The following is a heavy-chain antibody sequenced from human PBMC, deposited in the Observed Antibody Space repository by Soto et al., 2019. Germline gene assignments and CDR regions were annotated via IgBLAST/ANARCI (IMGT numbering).Heavy chain of an antibody. J-gene: IGHJ4*02. D-gene: IGHD1-7*01. CDR1: GFTFSSYA. CDR3: AKDRKGNWNYACFDY. Sequence: EVQLLESGGSLVQPGGSLRLSCAASGFTFSSYAMSWVRQAPGKGLEWVSAISGSGGSTYYADSVKGRFTISRDNSKNTLYLQMNSLRAEDTAVYYCAKDRKGNWNYACFDYWGQGTLVTVSS. V-gene: IGHV3-23*01. CDR2: ISGSGGST.